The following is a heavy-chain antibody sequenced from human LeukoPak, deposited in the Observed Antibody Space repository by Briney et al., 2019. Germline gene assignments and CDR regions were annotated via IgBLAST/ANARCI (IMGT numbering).Heavy chain of an antibody. J-gene: IGHJ4*02. CDR1: GFTFSSYE. V-gene: IGHV3-48*03. Sequence: GGSLRLSCAASGFTFSSYEVNWVRQAPGKGLEWVSYISSSGSTIYYADSVKGRFTISRDNAKNSLYLQMNSLRAEDTAVYYCARETYGSGSYSYFAYWGQGTLVTVSS. CDR3: ARETYGSGSYSYFAY. CDR2: ISSSGSTI. D-gene: IGHD3-10*01.